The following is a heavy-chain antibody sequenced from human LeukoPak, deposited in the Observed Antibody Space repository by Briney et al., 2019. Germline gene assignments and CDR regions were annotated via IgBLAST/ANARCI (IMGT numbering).Heavy chain of an antibody. J-gene: IGHJ5*02. CDR3: AKDGYGFDP. CDR1: GFTFSSYD. Sequence: GGSLRLSCAASGFTFSSYDMSWVRQAPGKGLEWVSAISGSGGSTYYADSVKGRFTISRDNAKNSLYLQMNSLRAGDTALYYCAKDGYGFDPWGQGTLVTVSS. CDR2: ISGSGGST. V-gene: IGHV3-23*01. D-gene: IGHD5-18*01.